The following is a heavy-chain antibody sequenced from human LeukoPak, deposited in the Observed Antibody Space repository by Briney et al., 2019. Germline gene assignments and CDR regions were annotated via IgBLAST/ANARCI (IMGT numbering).Heavy chain of an antibody. V-gene: IGHV1-69*05. CDR3: ARDCPDILTGYATYNWFDP. CDR2: IIPIFGTA. J-gene: IGHJ5*02. Sequence: SVKVSCKASGYTFTGYYMHWVRQAPGQGLEWMGGIIPIFGTANYAQKFQGRVTITTDESTSTAYMELSSLRSEDTAVYYCARDCPDILTGYATYNWFDPWGQGALVTVSS. D-gene: IGHD3-9*01. CDR1: GYTFTGYY.